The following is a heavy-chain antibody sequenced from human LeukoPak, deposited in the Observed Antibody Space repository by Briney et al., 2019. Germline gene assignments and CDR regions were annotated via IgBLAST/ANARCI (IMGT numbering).Heavy chain of an antibody. D-gene: IGHD5-12*01. Sequence: SETLSLTCTVSGGSISSGDYYWSWIRQPPGKGLEWIGYIYYSGSTYYNPSLKSRVTISVDTSKNQLSLKLSSVTAADTAVYYCARYYSGYDLDYWGQGTLVTVSS. CDR2: IYYSGST. J-gene: IGHJ4*02. CDR1: GGSISSGDYY. CDR3: ARYYSGYDLDY. V-gene: IGHV4-30-4*01.